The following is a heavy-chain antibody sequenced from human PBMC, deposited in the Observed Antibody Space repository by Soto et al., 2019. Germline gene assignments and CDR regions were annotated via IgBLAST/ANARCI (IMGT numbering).Heavy chain of an antibody. CDR3: ARRPRYDFWSGSLDY. Sequence: QITLKESGPTLVNPTQTLTLTCTFSGFSLSTSGVGVGWIRQPPGKALEWLALIYWNDDKRYSPSLKSRLTITKDTSKNQVVLTMTNMDPVDTATYYCARRPRYDFWSGSLDYWGQGTLVTVSS. V-gene: IGHV2-5*01. D-gene: IGHD3-3*01. CDR1: GFSLSTSGVG. CDR2: IYWNDDK. J-gene: IGHJ4*02.